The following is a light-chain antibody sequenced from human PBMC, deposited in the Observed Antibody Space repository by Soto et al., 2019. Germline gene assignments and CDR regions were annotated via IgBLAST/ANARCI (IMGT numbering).Light chain of an antibody. J-gene: IGKJ5*01. CDR2: GAS. CDR1: RRVSIY. V-gene: IGKV3-15*01. CDR3: QQYNKWPLT. Sequence: EIVMTQSPATLSVSTGERATLSCRASRRVSIYLAWYHQTPGQAPRLLIYGASTRATGIPVRFSGSASGTEFTLTISSLQSEDFTVYYCQQYNKWPLTFGQGTRLEI.